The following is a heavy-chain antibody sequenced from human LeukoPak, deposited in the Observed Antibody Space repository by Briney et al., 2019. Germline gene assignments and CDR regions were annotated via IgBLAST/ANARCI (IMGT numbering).Heavy chain of an antibody. CDR2: INHSGST. V-gene: IGHV4-34*01. D-gene: IGHD6-19*01. CDR1: GGSFSGYY. CDR3: ARPSPNSSGWYYFDY. J-gene: IGHJ4*02. Sequence: SETLSLTCAVYGGSFSGYYWSWIRQPPGKGLAWIVEINHSGSTNYNPSLKSRVTISVDTSKNQFSLKLSSVTAADKAVYYCARPSPNSSGWYYFDYWGQGTLVTVSS.